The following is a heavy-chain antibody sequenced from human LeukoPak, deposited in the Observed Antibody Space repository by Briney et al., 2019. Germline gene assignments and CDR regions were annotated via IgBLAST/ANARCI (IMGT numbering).Heavy chain of an antibody. CDR1: GFTFSSYG. V-gene: IGHV3-21*05. CDR2: ITNSGRDA. Sequence: GGSLRLSCAASGFTFSSYGMHWIRQAPGKGLEWVSYITNSGRDADYSDSVRGRFTTSRDNAKNSLYLQMNSLRPEDTAIYYCGRGHFGLDVWGKGTTVTVSS. J-gene: IGHJ6*04. CDR3: GRGHFGLDV.